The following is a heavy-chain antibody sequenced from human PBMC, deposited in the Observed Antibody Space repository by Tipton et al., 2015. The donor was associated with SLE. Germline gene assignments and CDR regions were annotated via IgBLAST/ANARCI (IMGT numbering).Heavy chain of an antibody. CDR2: IYTSGST. D-gene: IGHD3-22*01. J-gene: IGHJ4*02. Sequence: TLSLTCTVSGGSISSYYWSWIRQPAGKGLEWIGRIYTSGSTNYNPSLKSRVSIVVDTSKNQFSLKLSSVTAADTAVYYCARDLSSAYYYADYFDYWGQGTLVTVSS. V-gene: IGHV4-4*07. CDR3: ARDLSSAYYYADYFDY. CDR1: GGSISSYY.